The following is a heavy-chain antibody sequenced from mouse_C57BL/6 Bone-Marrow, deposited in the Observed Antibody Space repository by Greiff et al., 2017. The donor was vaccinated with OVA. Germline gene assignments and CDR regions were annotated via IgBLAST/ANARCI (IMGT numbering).Heavy chain of an antibody. D-gene: IGHD4-1*01. CDR1: GYTLTSYG. CDR3: ALTQYFDV. J-gene: IGHJ1*03. Sequence: LVESGAELARPGASVKLSCKASGYTLTSYGISWVKQRTGQGLEWIGEIYPRSGNTYYNEKFKGKATLTADKSSSTAYMERRSLTSEDSAVYFCALTQYFDVWGTGTTVTVSS. CDR2: IYPRSGNT. V-gene: IGHV1-81*01.